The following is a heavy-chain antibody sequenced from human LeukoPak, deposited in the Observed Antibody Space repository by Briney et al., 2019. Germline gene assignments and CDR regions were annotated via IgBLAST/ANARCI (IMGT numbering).Heavy chain of an antibody. D-gene: IGHD3-22*01. Sequence: ASVKVSCKASGGTFSSYAISWVRQAPGQGLAWMGGIIPIFGTANYAQKFQGRVTITADESTSTAYMELSSLRSEDTAVYYCARDRAVGYYDSSGYGFDYWGQGTLVTVSS. CDR3: ARDRAVGYYDSSGYGFDY. J-gene: IGHJ4*02. V-gene: IGHV1-69*13. CDR2: IIPIFGTA. CDR1: GGTFSSYA.